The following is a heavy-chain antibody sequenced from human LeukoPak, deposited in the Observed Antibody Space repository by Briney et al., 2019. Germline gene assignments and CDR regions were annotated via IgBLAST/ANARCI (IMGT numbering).Heavy chain of an antibody. V-gene: IGHV4-34*01. CDR1: GGSFSGYY. CDR2: INHSGST. J-gene: IGHJ4*02. Sequence: SETLSLTCAVYGGSFSGYYWSWIRQPPGKGLEWIGEINHSGSTNYNPSLKSRVTISVDTSKNQFSLKLSSVTAADTAVYYCARLGYSSSWYVDYWGQGTLVTVSS. D-gene: IGHD6-13*01. CDR3: ARLGYSSSWYVDY.